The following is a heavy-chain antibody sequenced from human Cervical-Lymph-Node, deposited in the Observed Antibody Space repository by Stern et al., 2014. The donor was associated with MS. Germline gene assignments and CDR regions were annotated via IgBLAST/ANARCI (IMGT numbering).Heavy chain of an antibody. CDR3: ARGGECTGGDCYTWFDP. D-gene: IGHD2-21*02. J-gene: IGHJ5*02. V-gene: IGHV4-30-4*01. Sequence: QVQLQESGPGLVRSSQTLSLTCAVSGGSISGGDYYWSWIRQPPGKGLEWIGYVFSRGSTYYNPSLKSRATISLGTSKNQFSLNLTSVTAADTAVYYCARGGECTGGDCYTWFDPWGQGTLVIVSS. CDR1: GGSISGGDYY. CDR2: VFSRGST.